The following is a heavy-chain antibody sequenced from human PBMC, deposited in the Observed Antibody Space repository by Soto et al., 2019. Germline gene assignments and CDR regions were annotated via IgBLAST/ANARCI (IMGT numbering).Heavy chain of an antibody. Sequence: QVQLVESGGGVVQPGRSLRLSCAASGFAFSDYGMHWVRQTPGKGLEWVALISYGGIYEYYADSVKGRFTLSRDNSKNTIYLEMNSLSPGYMAIYYCANDGAGITLTGRETVEIWGQGTMVNVSS. D-gene: IGHD3-9*01. V-gene: IGHV3-30*18. CDR2: ISYGGIYE. CDR3: ANDGAGITLTGRETVEI. CDR1: GFAFSDYG. J-gene: IGHJ3*02.